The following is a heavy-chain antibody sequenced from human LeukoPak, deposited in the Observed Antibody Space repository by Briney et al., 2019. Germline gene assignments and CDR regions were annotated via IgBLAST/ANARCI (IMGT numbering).Heavy chain of an antibody. CDR1: GGSISSSSYY. J-gene: IGHJ6*02. CDR2: IFYSGST. V-gene: IGHV4-39*01. D-gene: IGHD6-19*01. Sequence: SETLSLTCTVSGGSISSSSYYWGWIRQPPGKGLEWIGSIFYSGSTYYNPSLKSRVTISADTSKNQFSLKLSSVTAADTAVYYCARVVVGYSSGWYLNYYYYGMDVWGQGTTVTVSS. CDR3: ARVVVGYSSGWYLNYYYYGMDV.